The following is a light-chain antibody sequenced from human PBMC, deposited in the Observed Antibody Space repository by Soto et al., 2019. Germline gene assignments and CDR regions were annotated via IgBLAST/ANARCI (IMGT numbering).Light chain of an antibody. CDR2: TIN. Sequence: QSVLTQPPSASGTPGQRVTISCSGSRTNIGSNTVNWYQQHPGTAPKLLIYTINQRPSGGPDRFSGSRSGTSAALAISGLQSDDEANYYCASWDDSLNGVVFGGGTKLTVL. CDR1: RTNIGSNT. J-gene: IGLJ2*01. V-gene: IGLV1-44*01. CDR3: ASWDDSLNGVV.